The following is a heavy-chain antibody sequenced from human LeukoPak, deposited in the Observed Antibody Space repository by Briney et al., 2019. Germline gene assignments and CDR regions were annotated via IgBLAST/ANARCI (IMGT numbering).Heavy chain of an antibody. D-gene: IGHD3-22*01. J-gene: IGHJ4*02. CDR1: GGSFSGYY. Sequence: PSETLSLTCAVYGGSFSGYYWSWIRQPPGKGLEWIGYIYYSGSTNYNPSLKSRVTISVDTSKNQFSLKLSSVTAADTAVYFCAREDYYNSGGYYLDYWGQGTLVTVSS. CDR2: IYYSGST. V-gene: IGHV4-59*01. CDR3: AREDYYNSGGYYLDY.